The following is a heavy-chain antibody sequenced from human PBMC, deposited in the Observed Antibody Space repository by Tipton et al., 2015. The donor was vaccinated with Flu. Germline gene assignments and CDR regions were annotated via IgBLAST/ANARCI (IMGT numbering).Heavy chain of an antibody. J-gene: IGHJ3*02. CDR1: GFTFSSYY. CDR2: INHDGTDT. CDR3: ARDRTTFDI. Sequence: SLRLSCAASGFTFSSYYMHWVRQDPGKGLLWVSRINHDGTDTVYADSVKGRFTISRDNAKNTLYLQMNSLRAEDTAVYYCARDRTTFDIWGHGTMVTVSS. V-gene: IGHV3-74*01.